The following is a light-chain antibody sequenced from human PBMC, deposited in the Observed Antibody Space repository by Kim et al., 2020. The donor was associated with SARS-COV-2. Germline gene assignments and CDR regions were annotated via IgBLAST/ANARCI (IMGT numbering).Light chain of an antibody. Sequence: GDRVTITCRASQSINIWLAWYQQKPGKAPNLLSYDASNLESGVPSRFSGSGSGTQFTLTINSLQPDDFATYYCQEYKSDSRTFGQGTKV. CDR3: QEYKSDSRT. CDR1: QSINIW. V-gene: IGKV1-5*01. CDR2: DAS. J-gene: IGKJ1*01.